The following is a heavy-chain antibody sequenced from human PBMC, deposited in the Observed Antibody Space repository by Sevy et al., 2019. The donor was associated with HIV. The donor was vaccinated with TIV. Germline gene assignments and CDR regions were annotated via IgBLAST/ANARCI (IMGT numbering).Heavy chain of an antibody. D-gene: IGHD3-22*01. CDR3: ARDGSYDSSGYYPYY. J-gene: IGHJ4*02. Sequence: ASVKVSCKASGGTFSSYAISWVRQAPGQGLEWMGGIIPIFGTANYAQKFQGRVTITADESTSTAYMGLSSLRSEDTAVYYCARDGSYDSSGYYPYYWGQGTLVTVSS. V-gene: IGHV1-69*13. CDR2: IIPIFGTA. CDR1: GGTFSSYA.